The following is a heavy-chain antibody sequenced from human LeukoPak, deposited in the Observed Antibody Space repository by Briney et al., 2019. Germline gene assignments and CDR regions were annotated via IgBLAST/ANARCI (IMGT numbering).Heavy chain of an antibody. V-gene: IGHV3-23*01. CDR1: GFTFSTYA. D-gene: IGHD5-18*01. CDR2: ISASGNTA. Sequence: PGGSLRLSCTASGFTFSTYAMSWVRQAPGKGLEWVSAISASGNTAYYADPLKGRFTISRDNSKDTLFLQMNSLRAEDTAVYYCAKDHHSYGRAGYDYWGQGTLVTVSS. J-gene: IGHJ4*02. CDR3: AKDHHSYGRAGYDY.